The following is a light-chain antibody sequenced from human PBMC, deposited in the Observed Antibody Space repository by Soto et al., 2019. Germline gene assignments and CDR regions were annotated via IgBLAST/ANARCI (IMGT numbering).Light chain of an antibody. CDR2: HVS. CDR3: SSYTSSSTYV. CDR1: SSDVGGYNY. J-gene: IGLJ1*01. V-gene: IGLV2-14*03. Sequence: QSVLTQPASVSGSPGQSITISCSGTSSDVGGYNYVFWYQHHPGKAPKLMIYHVSNRPSGVSNRFSGSKSGNTASLTISGLQAEDEADYYCSSYTSSSTYVFGTGTKVTVL.